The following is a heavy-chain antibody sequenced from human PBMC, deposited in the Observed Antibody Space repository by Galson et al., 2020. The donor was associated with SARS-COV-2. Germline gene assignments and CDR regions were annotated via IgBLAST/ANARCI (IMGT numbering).Heavy chain of an antibody. V-gene: IGHV1-8*01. Sequence: GESLKLYCKPAGYTFTSFEVNWVRQASGPGLEWMGWMHPATGKTVYAQKFQGRVTMTRNISSGTAYMELSGLRSDDTATYYCASKVTPSYYDSSGRDCWGQGTLGTASS. D-gene: IGHD3-22*01. CDR2: MHPATGKT. CDR3: ASKVTPSYYDSSGRDC. J-gene: IGHJ4*02. CDR1: GYTFTSFE.